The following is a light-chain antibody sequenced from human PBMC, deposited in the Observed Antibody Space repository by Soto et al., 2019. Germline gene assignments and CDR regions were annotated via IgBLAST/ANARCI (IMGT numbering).Light chain of an antibody. CDR1: QGINNY. V-gene: IGKV1-17*03. Sequence: DIQMTQSPSAMSASVGDRVTITCRASQGINNYLAWFQQKPGKVTKRLIYAASSLQSGVPSRFSGSGSGTEFTLTISSLQPEDFATYYCLQHNSYPLTFAGGTKVEIK. CDR3: LQHNSYPLT. J-gene: IGKJ4*01. CDR2: AAS.